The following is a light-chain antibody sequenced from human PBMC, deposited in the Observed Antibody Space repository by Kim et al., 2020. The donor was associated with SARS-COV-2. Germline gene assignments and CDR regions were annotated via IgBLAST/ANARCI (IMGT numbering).Light chain of an antibody. CDR1: QAISNN. J-gene: IGKJ1*01. CDR3: LQHNSFSWT. V-gene: IGKV1-17*03. CDR2: GAS. Sequence: DIQMTQSPSAMSASVGDRVTITCRASQAISNNLAWFQQKPGKVPKRLIYGASTLQSGAPSRFSGSGSGTEFTLTISSLQPEDFATYYCLQHNSFSWTFGQGTKVDIK.